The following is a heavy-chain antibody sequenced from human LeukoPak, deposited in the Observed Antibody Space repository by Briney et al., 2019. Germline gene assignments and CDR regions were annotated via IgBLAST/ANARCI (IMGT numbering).Heavy chain of an antibody. V-gene: IGHV3-7*01. CDR3: ARAIIKYYYDSSGYYTYYFDY. CDR2: IKQDGSEK. J-gene: IGHJ4*02. Sequence: GGSLRLSCAASRFTFSNFWMSWVRQAPGKGLEWVANIKQDGSEKYYVDSVRGRFTISRDNAKNSLYLQMNSLRAEDTAVYYCARAIIKYYYDSSGYYTYYFDYWGQGTLVTVSS. D-gene: IGHD3-22*01. CDR1: RFTFSNFW.